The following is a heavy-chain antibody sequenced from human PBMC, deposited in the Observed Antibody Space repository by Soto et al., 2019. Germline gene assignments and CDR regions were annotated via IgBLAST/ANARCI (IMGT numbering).Heavy chain of an antibody. CDR3: ARDLSYCGGDCLTNDAFDI. J-gene: IGHJ3*02. D-gene: IGHD2-21*02. CDR1: GFTFSSYS. V-gene: IGHV3-21*01. Sequence: PGGSLRLSCAASGFTFSSYSMNWVRQAPGKGLEWVSSISSSSSSYIYYADSVKGRFTISRDNAKNSLYLQMNSLRAEDTAVYYCARDLSYCGGDCLTNDAFDIWGQGTMVTVSS. CDR2: ISSSSSSYI.